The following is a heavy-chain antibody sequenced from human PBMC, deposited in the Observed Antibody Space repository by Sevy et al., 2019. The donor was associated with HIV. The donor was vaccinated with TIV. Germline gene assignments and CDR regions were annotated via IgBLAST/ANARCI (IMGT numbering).Heavy chain of an antibody. Sequence: GGSLRLSCAASGFTFSNAWMSWVRQAPGKGLEWVGRIKSKTDGGTTDYAAPGKGRFTISRDDSKNTLYLQMNSLKTEDTAVYYCTTPPMVREKGRSQENYYYYYGMDVWGQGTTVTVSS. CDR3: TTPPMVREKGRSQENYYYYYGMDV. V-gene: IGHV3-15*01. D-gene: IGHD3-10*01. CDR1: GFTFSNAW. J-gene: IGHJ6*02. CDR2: IKSKTDGGTT.